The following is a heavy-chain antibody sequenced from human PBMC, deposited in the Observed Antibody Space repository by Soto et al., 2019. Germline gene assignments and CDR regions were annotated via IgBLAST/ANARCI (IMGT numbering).Heavy chain of an antibody. Sequence: ASVKVSCKASGYTFTSYYMHWVRQAPGQGLEWMGIINPSGGSTSYAQKFQGRVTMTRDTSTSTVYMELSSLRSEDTAVYYCAREGSGYLISDYYGMDVWGQGTTVTVSS. D-gene: IGHD5-12*01. CDR1: GYTFTSYY. CDR2: INPSGGST. CDR3: AREGSGYLISDYYGMDV. V-gene: IGHV1-46*01. J-gene: IGHJ6*02.